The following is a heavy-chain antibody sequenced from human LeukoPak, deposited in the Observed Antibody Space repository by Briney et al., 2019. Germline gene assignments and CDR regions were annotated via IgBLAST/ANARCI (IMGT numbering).Heavy chain of an antibody. D-gene: IGHD2-15*01. CDR2: INHSGST. Sequence: PSETLSLTCAVYGGSFSGYYWSWIRQPPGKGLEWIGEINHSGSTNYNPSLKSRVTISVDTSKNQFSLKLSSVTAADTAVYYCARRYCSGGSCYWRSYSDYWGQGTLVTVSS. V-gene: IGHV4-34*01. CDR3: ARRYCSGGSCYWRSYSDY. J-gene: IGHJ4*02. CDR1: GGSFSGYY.